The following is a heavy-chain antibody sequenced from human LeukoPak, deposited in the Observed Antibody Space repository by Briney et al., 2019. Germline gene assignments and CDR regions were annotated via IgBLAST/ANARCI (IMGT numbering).Heavy chain of an antibody. V-gene: IGHV3-7*03. J-gene: IGHJ4*02. CDR2: IKQDGSEK. Sequence: GGSLSLSCAASGFTFSSYWMSWVCQAPGKGLEWVANIKQDGSEKYYVDSVKGRFTISRDNAKNSLYLQMNSLRAEDTAVYYCAKGRNVEMATSPHDYWGQGTLVTVSS. CDR1: GFTFSSYW. CDR3: AKGRNVEMATSPHDY. D-gene: IGHD5-24*01.